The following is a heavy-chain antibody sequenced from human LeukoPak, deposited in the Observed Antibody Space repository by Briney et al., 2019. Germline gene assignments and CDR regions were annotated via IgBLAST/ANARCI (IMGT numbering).Heavy chain of an antibody. CDR1: GGSFSGYY. CDR2: IYYSGST. D-gene: IGHD6-6*01. CDR3: ARVDSSSSAFDY. J-gene: IGHJ4*02. Sequence: PSETLSLTCAVYGGSFSGYYWSWIRQPPGKGLEWIGYIYYSGSTNYNPSLKSRVTISVDTSKNQFSLKLSSVTAADTAVYYCARVDSSSSAFDYWGQGTLVTVSS. V-gene: IGHV4-59*01.